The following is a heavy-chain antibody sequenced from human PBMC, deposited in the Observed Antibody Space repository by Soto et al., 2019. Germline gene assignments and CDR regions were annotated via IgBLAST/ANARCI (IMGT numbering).Heavy chain of an antibody. CDR3: AKDLAVTTGGIIDY. V-gene: IGHV3-23*01. D-gene: IGHD4-17*01. CDR2: ISGSGGSK. J-gene: IGHJ4*02. Sequence: EVQLLESGGGLVQPGGSLRLSCEASGFTFRSYAISWVRQPQGKGLEWVSAISGSGGSKYYADSVKGRFTISRDNSKNTLYLQMNSLRAEDTAVYYCAKDLAVTTGGIIDYWGQGTLVTVSS. CDR1: GFTFRSYA.